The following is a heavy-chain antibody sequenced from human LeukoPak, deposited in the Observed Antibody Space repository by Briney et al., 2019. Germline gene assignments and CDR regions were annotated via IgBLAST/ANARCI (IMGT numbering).Heavy chain of an antibody. CDR1: GFTFSSYS. CDR2: ISSSSSYI. J-gene: IGHJ5*02. D-gene: IGHD3-22*01. CDR3: ASYENYYDSSGYLA. Sequence: PGGSLRLSCAASGFTFSSYSMSWVRQAPGKGLEWVSSISSSSSYIYYADSVNGRFTISRDNAKNSLYLQMNSLRAEDTAVYYCASYENYYDSSGYLAWGQGTLVTVSS. V-gene: IGHV3-21*01.